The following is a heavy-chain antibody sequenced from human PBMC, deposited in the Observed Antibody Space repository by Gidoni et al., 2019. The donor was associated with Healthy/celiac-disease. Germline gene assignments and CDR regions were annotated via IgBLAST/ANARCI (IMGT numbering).Heavy chain of an antibody. D-gene: IGHD3-16*01. CDR1: GYSFTSYW. V-gene: IGHV5-10-1*03. Sequence: EVQLVQSGAEVKQPGESLRISCKGSGYSFTSYWISWVRQMPGKGLEWMWRIDPSDSYTNYSPSCQGHVTSAADKSISTAYRQWSSLKASDTAMYYCARWGQETVRDDYWGQGTLVTVSS. CDR2: IDPSDSYT. CDR3: ARWGQETVRDDY. J-gene: IGHJ4*02.